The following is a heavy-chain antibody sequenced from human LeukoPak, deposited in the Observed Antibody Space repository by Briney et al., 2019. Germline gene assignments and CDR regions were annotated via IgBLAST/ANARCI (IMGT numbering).Heavy chain of an antibody. CDR3: ARRARWYYYDSSGHHDAFDI. J-gene: IGHJ3*02. Sequence: GASVKVSCKASGYTFTGYYMHWVRQAPGQGLERMGRINPNSGGTNYAQKFQGRVTMTRDTSISTAYMELSRLRSDDTAVYYCARRARWYYYDSSGHHDAFDIWGQGTMVTVSS. CDR2: INPNSGGT. CDR1: GYTFTGYY. V-gene: IGHV1-2*06. D-gene: IGHD3-22*01.